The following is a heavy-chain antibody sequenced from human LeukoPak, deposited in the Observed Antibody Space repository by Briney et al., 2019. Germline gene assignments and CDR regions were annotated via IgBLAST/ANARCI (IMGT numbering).Heavy chain of an antibody. V-gene: IGHV3-30-3*01. D-gene: IGHD6-13*01. J-gene: IGHJ4*02. CDR3: ARDPNSWYFDY. CDR1: GFTFSSYL. Sequence: GGSLRLSCAVSGFTFSSYLMHWVRQAPGKGLEWVALISYDGSNKKYADSGKGRFTISRDNSKNTMYLQMNSLRAEDTAVYYCARDPNSWYFDYWGQGTLITVSS. CDR2: ISYDGSNK.